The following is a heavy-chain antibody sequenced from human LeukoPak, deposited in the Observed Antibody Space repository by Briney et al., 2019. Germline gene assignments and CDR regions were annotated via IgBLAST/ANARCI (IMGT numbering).Heavy chain of an antibody. D-gene: IGHD3-10*01. J-gene: IGHJ3*02. CDR2: ISSSSSYI. CDR3: AKDRDYYGSGASAFDI. V-gene: IGHV3-21*04. Sequence: GSLRLSCAASGFTFSSYAMSWVRQAPGKGLEWVSSISSSSSYIYYADSVKGRFTISRDNAKNSLYLQMNSLRAEDTAVYYCAKDRDYYGSGASAFDIWGQGTMVTVSS. CDR1: GFTFSSYA.